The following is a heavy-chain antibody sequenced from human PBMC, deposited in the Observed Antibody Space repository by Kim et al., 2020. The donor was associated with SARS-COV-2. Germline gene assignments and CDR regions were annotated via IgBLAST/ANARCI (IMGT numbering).Heavy chain of an antibody. CDR1: GGPSSGYY. J-gene: IGHJ4*02. CDR2: INRGGDT. D-gene: IGHD3-10*01. V-gene: IGHV4-34*01. Sequence: SETLSLTCAVYGGPSSGYYWTWIRQPPGKGLEWIGEINRGGDTTYNPSLKSRVTISLDTPKSQFSLRLSSVTATDTAVYYCVRGLGSGSYYAYWGQGTL. CDR3: VRGLGSGSYYAY.